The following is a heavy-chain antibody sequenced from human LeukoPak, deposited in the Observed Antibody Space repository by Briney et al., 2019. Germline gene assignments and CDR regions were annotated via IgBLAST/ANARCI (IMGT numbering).Heavy chain of an antibody. D-gene: IGHD1-7*01. CDR2: IYPGDSDT. J-gene: IGHJ6*03. CDR3: ARRVGTRNYEGGYYYYMDV. V-gene: IGHV5-51*01. CDR1: GYSFTSYW. Sequence: GESLKISCKGSGYSFTSYWIGWVRQMPGKGLEWMGIIYPGDSDTRYSPSFQGQVTISADKSISTAYLQWSSLKASDTAMYYCARRVGTRNYEGGYYYYMDVWGKGTTVTVSS.